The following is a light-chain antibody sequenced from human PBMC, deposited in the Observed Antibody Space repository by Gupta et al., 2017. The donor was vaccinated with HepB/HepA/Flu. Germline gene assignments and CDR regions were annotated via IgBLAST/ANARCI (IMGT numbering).Light chain of an antibody. CDR1: STNVGRNN. J-gene: IGLJ2*01. CDR3: AAWDTSLNVVV. CDR2: YND. Sequence: SVLTQSSSVSSPPGQRVTISCSGSSTNVGRNNVNWYQQLPGTAPKLLIYYNDARPSGVPDRISGSKSGTSASLAISGLQSEDEADYYCAAWDTSLNVVVFGGGTKLTVL. V-gene: IGLV1-44*01.